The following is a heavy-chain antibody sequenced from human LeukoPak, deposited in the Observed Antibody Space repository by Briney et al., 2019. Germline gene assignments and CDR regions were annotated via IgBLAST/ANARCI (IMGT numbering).Heavy chain of an antibody. J-gene: IGHJ4*02. Sequence: ASVKVSCKASGGTFSSYAISWVRQAHGQGLEWMGGIIPILGTANYAQKFQGRVTITTDESTSTAYMELSSLRSEDTAVYYCARGPIVVVPAAKYYFDYWGQGTLVTVSS. CDR1: GGTFSSYA. D-gene: IGHD2-2*01. CDR2: IIPILGTA. CDR3: ARGPIVVVPAAKYYFDY. V-gene: IGHV1-69*05.